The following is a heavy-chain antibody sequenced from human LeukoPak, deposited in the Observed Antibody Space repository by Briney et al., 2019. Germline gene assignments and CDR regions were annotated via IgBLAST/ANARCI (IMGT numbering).Heavy chain of an antibody. D-gene: IGHD3-22*01. CDR3: ARNDYYSADY. Sequence: SETLSLTCVVSGGSISSGHWWSWVRQPPGKGLEWIGEIHHSGSTNNNPSLKSRVIMSVDKSKNQFSLKLTSVTTTDTAVYFCARNDYYSADYWGQGTLVTVSS. V-gene: IGHV4-4*02. CDR1: GGSISSGHW. J-gene: IGHJ4*02. CDR2: IHHSGST.